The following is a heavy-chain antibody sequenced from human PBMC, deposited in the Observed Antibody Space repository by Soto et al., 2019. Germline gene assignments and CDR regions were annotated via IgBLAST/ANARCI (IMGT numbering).Heavy chain of an antibody. CDR3: ARSPGSGDYVAY. CDR1: GGSVSSDSYY. Sequence: QVQLQESGPRLVQPSETLSLTCSVSGGSVSSDSYYWSWIRQPPGAGLEWIGYIYFSGTTNYNPSLESRVTILVDSSKNQFSLKLSSVTAADTAVYYCARSPGSGDYVAYWGQGTLVAVSS. D-gene: IGHD4-17*01. V-gene: IGHV4-61*01. J-gene: IGHJ4*02. CDR2: IYFSGTT.